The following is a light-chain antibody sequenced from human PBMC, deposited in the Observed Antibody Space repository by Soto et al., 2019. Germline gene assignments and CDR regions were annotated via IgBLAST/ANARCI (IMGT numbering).Light chain of an antibody. Sequence: QSVLTQPRSVSGSPGQSVTISCTGTSSDVGGYNYVSWYQQHPGKAPKLMIYDVSKRPSGVPDRFSGSKSGNTATLTISAVDAGDEAAYFCQVWDNYSDHVVFGAGTKLTVL. CDR3: QVWDNYSDHVV. J-gene: IGLJ2*01. CDR2: DVS. CDR1: SSDVGGYNY. V-gene: IGLV2-11*01.